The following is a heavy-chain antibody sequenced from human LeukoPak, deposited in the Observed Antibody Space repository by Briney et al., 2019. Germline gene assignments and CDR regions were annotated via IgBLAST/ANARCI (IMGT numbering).Heavy chain of an antibody. V-gene: IGHV3-48*04. J-gene: IGHJ4*02. CDR2: INTGSSTI. D-gene: IGHD5-12*01. CDR3: ARRLYSGYGGFDY. CDR1: GFTFSTYT. Sequence: GGSLRLSCAASGFTFSTYTMNWVRQAPGKGLEWVSYINTGSSTIYYADSVKGRFTISRDNAKNSLYLQMNNLRAEDTAVYYCARRLYSGYGGFDYWGQGTLVTVSS.